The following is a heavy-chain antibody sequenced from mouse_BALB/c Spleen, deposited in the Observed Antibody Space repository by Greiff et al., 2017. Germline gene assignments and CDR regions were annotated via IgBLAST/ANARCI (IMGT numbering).Heavy chain of an antibody. CDR3: ARRSTMIKDYALDY. CDR1: GFTFSSFG. V-gene: IGHV5-17*02. Sequence: EVKLVESGGGLVQPGGSRKLSCAASGFTFSSFGMHWVRQAPEKGLEWVAYISSGSSTIYYADTVKGRFTISRDNPKNTLFLQMTSLRSEDTAMYYCARRSTMIKDYALDYWGQGTLVTVSA. J-gene: IGHJ4*01. CDR2: ISSGSSTI. D-gene: IGHD2-4*01.